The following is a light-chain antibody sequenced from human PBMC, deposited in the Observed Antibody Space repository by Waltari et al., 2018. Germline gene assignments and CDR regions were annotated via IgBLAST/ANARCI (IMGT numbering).Light chain of an antibody. CDR1: SGYSHYK. V-gene: IGLV9-49*01. Sequence: QPVLTQPPSASASLGASVTLTCTLNSGYSHYKVDWYQQRPGKGPRFGMQVGTGGIVGSKGDGIPERFFGSKSGNTASLTVSGLQAEDEADYYCSSYAGSNYVFGTGTKVTVL. J-gene: IGLJ1*01. CDR2: VGTGGIVG. CDR3: SSYAGSNYV.